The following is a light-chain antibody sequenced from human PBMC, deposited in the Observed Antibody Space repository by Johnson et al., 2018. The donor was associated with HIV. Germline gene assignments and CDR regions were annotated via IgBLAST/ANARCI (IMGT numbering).Light chain of an antibody. J-gene: IGLJ1*01. CDR2: ENK. V-gene: IGLV1-51*02. Sequence: QSVLTQPPSVSAAPGQMVSISCSGSSSNIGKNYVSWYQQFPGTAPKLLIHENKKRPSGIPDRFSGSKSGTSATLDITGLQTGDEADYYCGTWDSSLGAWVFATGTKVTVL. CDR1: SSNIGKNY. CDR3: GTWDSSLGAWV.